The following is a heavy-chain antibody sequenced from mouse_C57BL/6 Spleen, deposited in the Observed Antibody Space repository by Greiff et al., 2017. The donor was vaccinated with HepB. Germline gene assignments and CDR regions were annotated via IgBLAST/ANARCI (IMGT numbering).Heavy chain of an antibody. Sequence: QVQLKESGAELVRPGTSVKVSCKASGYAFTNYLIEWVKQRPGQGLEWIGVINPGSGGTNYNEKFKGKATLTADKSSSTAYMQLSSLTSEDSAVYFCARHWDEGYAMDYWGQGTSVTVSS. D-gene: IGHD4-1*01. CDR1: GYAFTNYL. V-gene: IGHV1-54*01. CDR3: ARHWDEGYAMDY. J-gene: IGHJ4*01. CDR2: INPGSGGT.